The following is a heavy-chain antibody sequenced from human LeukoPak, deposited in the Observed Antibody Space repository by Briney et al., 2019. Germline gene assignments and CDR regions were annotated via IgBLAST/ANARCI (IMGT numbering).Heavy chain of an antibody. CDR2: TRDSGVST. V-gene: IGHV3-23*01. Sequence: PGGSLRLSCAASGFTFRNYAMSWVRQAPGKGLEWVSTTRDSGVSTYYADSVKGRFTISRDNFKNTVYLQLNSLRADDTAVYYCATHSDFGSGSYRWFDPWGQGTLVIVSS. D-gene: IGHD3-10*01. J-gene: IGHJ5*02. CDR1: GFTFRNYA. CDR3: ATHSDFGSGSYRWFDP.